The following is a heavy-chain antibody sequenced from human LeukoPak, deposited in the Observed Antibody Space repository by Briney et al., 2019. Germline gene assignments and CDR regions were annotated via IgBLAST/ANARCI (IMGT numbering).Heavy chain of an antibody. J-gene: IGHJ2*01. D-gene: IGHD3-22*01. V-gene: IGHV4-30-2*01. Sequence: SQTLSLTCTVSGGSISSGGYYWSWIRQPPGKGLEWIGYIYHSGSTYYNPSLKSRVTISVDTSKNQFSLKLSSVTAADTAVYYCARRSSGYYSTPSYWYFDLWGRGTLVTVSS. CDR3: ARRSSGYYSTPSYWYFDL. CDR2: IYHSGST. CDR1: GGSISSGGYY.